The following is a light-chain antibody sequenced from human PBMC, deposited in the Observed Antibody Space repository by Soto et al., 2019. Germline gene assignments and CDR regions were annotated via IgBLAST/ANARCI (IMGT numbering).Light chain of an antibody. Sequence: QSVLTQPPSASGSPGQSVAISCTGTASDIGGYTFVSWYQQHPGKAPKPLIYDVNKRPSGVPDRFSGSKSGNTASLTVSGLQAEDEADYYCSAHGGTNPYVFGTGTQLTVL. CDR3: SAHGGTNPYV. CDR2: DVN. V-gene: IGLV2-8*01. CDR1: ASDIGGYTF. J-gene: IGLJ1*01.